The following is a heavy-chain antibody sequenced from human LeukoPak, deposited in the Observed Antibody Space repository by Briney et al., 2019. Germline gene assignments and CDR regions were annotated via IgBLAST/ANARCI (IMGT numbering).Heavy chain of an antibody. Sequence: GASVKVSCKASGYTFTGYYMHWVRQAPGQGLEWMGWINPNSGGTNYAQKFQGRVTMTRDTSISTAYMELSRPRSDDTAVYYCARELWFGELRDAFDIWGQGTMVTVSS. V-gene: IGHV1-2*02. CDR3: ARELWFGELRDAFDI. CDR2: INPNSGGT. D-gene: IGHD3-10*01. CDR1: GYTFTGYY. J-gene: IGHJ3*02.